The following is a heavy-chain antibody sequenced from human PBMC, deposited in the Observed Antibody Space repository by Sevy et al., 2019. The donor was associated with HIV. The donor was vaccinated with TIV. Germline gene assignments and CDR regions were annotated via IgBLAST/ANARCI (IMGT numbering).Heavy chain of an antibody. D-gene: IGHD3-16*01. Sequence: GGSLRLSCAASGFTFSNVWMSWVRQAPGKGLEWISSIKSKTDGGTTDYAAPVKGRFTIPRDDSKTTLYLQMNSLKIEDIAVYYCTTGGSLFQHWGQGTLVTVSS. V-gene: IGHV3-15*01. J-gene: IGHJ1*01. CDR1: GFTFSNVW. CDR2: IKSKTDGGTT. CDR3: TTGGSLFQH.